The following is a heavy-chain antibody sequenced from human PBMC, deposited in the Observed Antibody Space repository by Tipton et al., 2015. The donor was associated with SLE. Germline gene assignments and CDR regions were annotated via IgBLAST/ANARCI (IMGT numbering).Heavy chain of an antibody. Sequence: QVQLAQSGAEVKKPGASVKVSCKAYGYTSTNYQFHWVRRAPGQGLEWMGLINPGTDYTTYAQNFQGRVTMNRDLSRNTVYMELSGLRSEDTAIYYCAREADSPDVWGQGTTVTVSS. CDR1: GYTSTNYQ. D-gene: IGHD2-15*01. CDR2: INPGTDYT. J-gene: IGHJ6*02. CDR3: AREADSPDV. V-gene: IGHV1-46*03.